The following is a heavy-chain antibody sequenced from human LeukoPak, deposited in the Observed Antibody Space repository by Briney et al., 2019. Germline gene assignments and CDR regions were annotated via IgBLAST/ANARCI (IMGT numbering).Heavy chain of an antibody. J-gene: IGHJ4*02. CDR1: GYTFTSYG. D-gene: IGHD3-16*01. CDR2: INPSGGST. CDR3: ARGGPEYLSDY. Sequence: ASVNVSCKASGYTFTSYGISWVRQAPGQGLEWMGIINPSGGSTSYAQKFQGRVTMTRDTSTSTVYMELSSLRSEDTAVYYCARGGPEYLSDYWGQGTLVTVSS. V-gene: IGHV1-46*01.